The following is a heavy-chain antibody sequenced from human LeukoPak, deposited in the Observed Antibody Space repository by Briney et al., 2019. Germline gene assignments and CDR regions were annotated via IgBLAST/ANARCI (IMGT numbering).Heavy chain of an antibody. D-gene: IGHD3-22*01. CDR2: IYSGGST. V-gene: IGHV3-53*01. CDR1: GFTVSSNY. J-gene: IGHJ4*02. Sequence: PGGSLRLSCAASGFTVSSNYMSWVRQAPGKGLEWVSVIYSGGSTYYADSVKGRFTISRDNSKNTLYLQMNSLRVEDTAVYYCAINDYYDSSGYLRHWGQGTLVTVSS. CDR3: AINDYYDSSGYLRH.